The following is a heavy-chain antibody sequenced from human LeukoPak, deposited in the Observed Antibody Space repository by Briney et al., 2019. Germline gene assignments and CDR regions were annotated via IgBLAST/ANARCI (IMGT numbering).Heavy chain of an antibody. V-gene: IGHV3-48*01. CDR1: GFTFSSYS. J-gene: IGHJ4*02. CDR2: ISSSSSTI. D-gene: IGHD2-2*01. Sequence: GGSLRLSCAASGFTFSSYSMNWVRQAPGKGLEWVSYISSSSSTIYYADSVKGRFTISRDNAKNSLYLQMNSLRAEDTAVYYCARDPPEVPAAPSLFVTLWTFDYWGQGTLVTVSS. CDR3: ARDPPEVPAAPSLFVTLWTFDY.